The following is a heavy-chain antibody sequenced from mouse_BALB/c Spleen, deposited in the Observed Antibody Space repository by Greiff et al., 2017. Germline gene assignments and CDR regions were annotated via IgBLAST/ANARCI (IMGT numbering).Heavy chain of an antibody. V-gene: IGHV2-9*02. CDR3: ARAYYYGSMWFAY. J-gene: IGHJ3*01. CDR2: IWAGGST. D-gene: IGHD1-1*01. CDR1: GFSLTSYG. Sequence: VKLMESGPGLVAPSQSLSITCTVSGFSLTSYGVHWVRQPPGKGLEWLGVIWAGGSTNYNSALMSRLSISKDNSKSQVFLKMNSLQTDDTAMYYCARAYYYGSMWFAYWGQGTLVTVSA.